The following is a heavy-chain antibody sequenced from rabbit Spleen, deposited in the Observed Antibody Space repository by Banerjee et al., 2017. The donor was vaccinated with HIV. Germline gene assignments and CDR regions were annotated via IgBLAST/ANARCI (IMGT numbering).Heavy chain of an antibody. V-gene: IGHV1S45*01. Sequence: QEQLVESGGGLVKPEGSLTLTCKASGFSFSDREVMCWVRQDPGKGLQWIACINAYTAKPVYATWAKGRFTISRTSSTTVSLQMTSLTVADTATYFCARDLVTVIGWNFNLWGPGTLVTVS. CDR1: GFSFSDREV. CDR2: INAYTAKP. D-gene: IGHD1-1*01. J-gene: IGHJ4*01. CDR3: ARDLVTVIGWNFNL.